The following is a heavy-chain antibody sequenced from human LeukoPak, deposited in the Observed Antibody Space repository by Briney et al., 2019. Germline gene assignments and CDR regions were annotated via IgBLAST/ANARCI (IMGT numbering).Heavy chain of an antibody. CDR1: GFTFSSYG. CDR3: AKRAHYGSGSYYTLDY. J-gene: IGHJ4*02. CDR2: IWYDGSNK. V-gene: IGHV3-33*06. Sequence: GGSLRLSCAASGFTFSSYGMHCVRQAPGKGLEWVAVIWYDGSNKYYADSVKGRFTISRDNSKNTLYLQMNSLRAEDTAVYYCAKRAHYGSGSYYTLDYWGQGTLVTVSS. D-gene: IGHD3-10*01.